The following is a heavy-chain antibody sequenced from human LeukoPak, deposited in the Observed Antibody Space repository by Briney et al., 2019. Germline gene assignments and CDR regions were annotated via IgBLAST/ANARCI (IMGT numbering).Heavy chain of an antibody. CDR1: GGSISSSNW. CDR2: IYHSGST. V-gene: IGHV4-4*02. CDR3: ASAVDYCGSGSYSNYFDY. Sequence: PSETLSLTCAVSGGSISSSNWWSWVRQPPGKGLEWIGEIYHSGSTNYNPSLKSRVTISVDKSKNQFSLKLSSVTAADTAVYYCASAVDYCGSGSYSNYFDYWGQGTLVTVSS. D-gene: IGHD3-10*01. J-gene: IGHJ4*02.